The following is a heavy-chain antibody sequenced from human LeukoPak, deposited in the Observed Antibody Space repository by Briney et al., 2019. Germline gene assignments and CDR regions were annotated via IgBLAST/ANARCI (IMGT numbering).Heavy chain of an antibody. V-gene: IGHV1-69*05. J-gene: IGHJ5*02. CDR3: ARDRGIAAAGTGTNWFDP. D-gene: IGHD6-13*01. CDR2: IIPIFGTA. Sequence: GASVKVSCKASGGTFSGYAISWVRQAPGQGLEWMGGIIPIFGTANYAQKFQGRVTITTDESTSTAYMELSSLRSEDTAVYYCARDRGIAAAGTGTNWFDPWGQGTLVTVSS. CDR1: GGTFSGYA.